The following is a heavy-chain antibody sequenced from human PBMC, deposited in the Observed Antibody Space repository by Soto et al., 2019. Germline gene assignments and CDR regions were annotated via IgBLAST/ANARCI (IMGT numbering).Heavy chain of an antibody. CDR3: AKNQGVELVPLATVDWFDP. Sequence: ASVKVSSKTSGYTFTNFDVNWVRQAAGQGLEWMGWMSPNSENKGYAQKFQGRVSMTRDTSITTAYMELRSLRSEDTAVYHCAKNQGVELVPLATVDWFDPWGQGSVVTVSS. J-gene: IGHJ5*02. CDR2: MSPNSENK. V-gene: IGHV1-8*01. D-gene: IGHD1-26*01. CDR1: GYTFTNFD.